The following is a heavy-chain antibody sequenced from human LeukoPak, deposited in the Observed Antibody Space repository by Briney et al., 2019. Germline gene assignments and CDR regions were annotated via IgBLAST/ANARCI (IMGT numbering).Heavy chain of an antibody. V-gene: IGHV1-8*01. CDR1: GYTFTSYD. CDR2: MNPNSGNT. D-gene: IGHD3-22*01. CDR3: ARTACDYDSRVYPSQYFQH. Sequence: ASVKVSCKASGYTFTSYDINWVRQATGQGLEWMGWMNPNSGNTGYAQKFQGRVTMTRNTSISTAYMELSSLRSEDTAVYYCARTACDYDSRVYPSQYFQHCGQSALGTASS. J-gene: IGHJ1*01.